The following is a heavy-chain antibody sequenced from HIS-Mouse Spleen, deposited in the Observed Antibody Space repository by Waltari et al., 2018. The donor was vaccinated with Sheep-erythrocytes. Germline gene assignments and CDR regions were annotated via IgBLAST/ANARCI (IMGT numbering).Heavy chain of an antibody. CDR1: GGTFSSYA. CDR3: AQTGATTPHFDY. CDR2: IIPSLGMA. V-gene: IGHV1-69*04. J-gene: IGHJ4*02. D-gene: IGHD1-26*01. Sequence: QVQLVQSGAEVKKPGSSVKVSCKASGGTFSSYAISWVRQAPGQGLEWMGRIIPSLGMANYAQKFQGRVTITADKSTSTAYMELSSLRSEDTAVYYCAQTGATTPHFDYWGQGTLVTVSS.